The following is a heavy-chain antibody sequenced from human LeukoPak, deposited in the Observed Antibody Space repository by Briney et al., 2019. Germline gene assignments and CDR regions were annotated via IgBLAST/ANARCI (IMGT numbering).Heavy chain of an antibody. Sequence: PGGSLRLSCAASGFTLSDYYMSWIRQAPGKGLEWVSYISSSGSTIYYADSVKGRFTISRDNAKNSLYPQMNSLRAEDTAVYYCARDITRHYFDYWGQGTLVTVSS. CDR3: ARDITRHYFDY. CDR2: ISSSGSTI. V-gene: IGHV3-11*04. CDR1: GFTLSDYY. J-gene: IGHJ4*02. D-gene: IGHD3-3*01.